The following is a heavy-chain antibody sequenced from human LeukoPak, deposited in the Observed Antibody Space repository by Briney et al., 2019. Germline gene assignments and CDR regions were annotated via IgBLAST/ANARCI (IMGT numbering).Heavy chain of an antibody. CDR1: GGSISSYY. D-gene: IGHD6-6*01. CDR3: ARDRNMYSSSPHYYYGMDV. CDR2: IYTSGST. J-gene: IGHJ6*02. V-gene: IGHV4-4*07. Sequence: PSETLSLTCTVSGGSISSYYWSWIRQPPGKGLEWIGRIYTSGSTNYNPSLKSRVTISVDTSKNQFSLKLSSVTAADTAVYYCARDRNMYSSSPHYYYGMDVWGQGTTVTVSS.